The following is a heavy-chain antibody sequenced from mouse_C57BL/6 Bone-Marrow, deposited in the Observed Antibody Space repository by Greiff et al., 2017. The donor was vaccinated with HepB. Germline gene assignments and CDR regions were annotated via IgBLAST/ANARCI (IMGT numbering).Heavy chain of an antibody. CDR1: GYTFTSYW. V-gene: IGHV1-74*01. CDR3: AMKMIFSIRYFDV. J-gene: IGHJ1*03. Sequence: QVQLQQPGAELVKPGASVKVSCKASGYTFTSYWMHWVKQRPGQGLEWIGRIHPSDSDTNYNQKFKGKATLAVDKSSSTAYMQLSSLTSEDSAVYYCAMKMIFSIRYFDVWGTGTTVTVSS. D-gene: IGHD2-4*01. CDR2: IHPSDSDT.